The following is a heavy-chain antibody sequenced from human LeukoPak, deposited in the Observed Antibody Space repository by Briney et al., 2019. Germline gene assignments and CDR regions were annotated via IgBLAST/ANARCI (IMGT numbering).Heavy chain of an antibody. V-gene: IGHV3-23*01. D-gene: IGHD1-7*01. Sequence: GGSLRPSCAASGFTFTSYSMSWVRQAPGKGLEWVSGTSDRGDYTYYADSVKGRFTISRDSSKNTLFLQMNSLRAEDTALYFCARKAQYNGHYPLDYWGQGTLVTVSS. CDR1: GFTFTSYS. CDR2: TSDRGDYT. J-gene: IGHJ4*02. CDR3: ARKAQYNGHYPLDY.